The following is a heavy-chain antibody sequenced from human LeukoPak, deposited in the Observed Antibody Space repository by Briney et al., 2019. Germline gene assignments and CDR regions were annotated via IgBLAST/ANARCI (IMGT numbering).Heavy chain of an antibody. CDR1: GFTVSNNY. CDR3: ARCSSGYSYGNYFDY. D-gene: IGHD5-18*01. V-gene: IGHV3-66*01. Sequence: GGSLRLSCAASGFTVSNNYMSWVRQAPGKGLEWVSVIYSSGGTYYADSVKGRFTISRDNSKNTLYLQMNSLRAEDTAVYYCARCSSGYSYGNYFDYWGQGTLVTVSS. J-gene: IGHJ4*02. CDR2: IYSSGGT.